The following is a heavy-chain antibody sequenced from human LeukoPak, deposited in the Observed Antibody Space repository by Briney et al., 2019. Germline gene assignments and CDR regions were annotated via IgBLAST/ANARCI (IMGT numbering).Heavy chain of an antibody. V-gene: IGHV4-34*01. CDR2: IKDGGIT. Sequence: PSETLSLTCAVYSGSFSGYYWSWIRLTPGKGLEWIGEIKDGGITNYNPSLRSRVTISKDTSNNQMSLNLHSAPAADTAVYYCVRGFSGVVGDHWGQGTLVTVSS. CDR3: VRGFSGVVGDH. J-gene: IGHJ4*02. D-gene: IGHD3-10*01. CDR1: SGSFSGYY.